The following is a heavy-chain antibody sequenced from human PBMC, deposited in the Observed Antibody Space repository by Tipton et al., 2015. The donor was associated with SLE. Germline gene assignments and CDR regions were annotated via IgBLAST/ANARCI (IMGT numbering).Heavy chain of an antibody. CDR1: GGSISNYY. CDR3: ARVIGEKYLARFDY. CDR2: VYHSGST. V-gene: IGHV4-59*12. J-gene: IGHJ4*02. D-gene: IGHD3-22*01. Sequence: TLSLTCTVSGGSISNYYWTWIRQPPGKGLEWIGYVYHSGSTNYNPSLESRVTISLGTSMKQFSLQLSSLTAADTAVYYCARVIGEKYLARFDYWGQGTLVTVSS.